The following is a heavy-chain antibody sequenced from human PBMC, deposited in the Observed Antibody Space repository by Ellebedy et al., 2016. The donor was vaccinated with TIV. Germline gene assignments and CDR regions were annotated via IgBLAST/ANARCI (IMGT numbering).Heavy chain of an antibody. D-gene: IGHD2-15*01. CDR1: GVSISNYY. Sequence: MPSETLSLTCSVSGVSISNYYWSWIRQPPGKGLEWIGYIYYSGSTYYNPSLKSRVTISVDASKTQFSLKVRSVTAADTAVYYYASGSCCTGGSCHRADYWGQGTLVTVSS. J-gene: IGHJ4*02. V-gene: IGHV4-59*08. CDR2: IYYSGST. CDR3: ASGSCCTGGSCHRADY.